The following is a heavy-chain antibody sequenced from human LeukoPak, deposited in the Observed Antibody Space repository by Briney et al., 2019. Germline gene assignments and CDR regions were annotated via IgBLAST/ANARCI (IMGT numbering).Heavy chain of an antibody. CDR2: IYSGGST. CDR3: ARVKVPAVFGAFDV. V-gene: IGHV3-66*01. J-gene: IGHJ3*01. D-gene: IGHD2-2*01. CDR1: GFTFSNYA. Sequence: GGSLRLSCAASGFTFSNYAMTWVRQAPGKGLEWVSIIYSGGSTYYADSVKGRFTISRDNSKNTLYLQMNSLRAEDTAVYYCARVKVPAVFGAFDVWGQGTEVTVSS.